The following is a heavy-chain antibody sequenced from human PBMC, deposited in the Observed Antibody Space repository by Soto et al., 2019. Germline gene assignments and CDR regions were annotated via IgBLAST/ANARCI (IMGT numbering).Heavy chain of an antibody. CDR3: ARDPSIAVAGFFP. Sequence: GGALRLSCAASGFTFSSYSMNWGRQAPGEGLEWGSSISSSSCYIYYADSMKGRFTISRDNAQNSMYLQIKSTETQGTAVDFYARDPSIAVAGFFPWGQGTLVTVPS. V-gene: IGHV3-21*01. CDR2: ISSSSCYI. J-gene: IGHJ5*02. CDR1: GFTFSSYS. D-gene: IGHD6-19*01.